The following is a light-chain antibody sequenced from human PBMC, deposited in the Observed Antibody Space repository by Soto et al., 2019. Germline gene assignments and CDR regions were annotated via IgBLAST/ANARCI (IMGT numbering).Light chain of an antibody. CDR2: EGS. CDR3: MQSIHLPLT. CDR1: QSLLHSDGNTY. J-gene: IGKJ1*01. Sequence: DMLMTQTPLSLPVTPGQPASISCKSSQSLLHSDGNTYLDWYLQKPGQAPQLLIYEGSNRFSGVPDRFSGSGSGTDFTLKISRVEAEDVGVYYCMQSIHLPLTFGQGTKVDIK. V-gene: IGKV2D-29*01.